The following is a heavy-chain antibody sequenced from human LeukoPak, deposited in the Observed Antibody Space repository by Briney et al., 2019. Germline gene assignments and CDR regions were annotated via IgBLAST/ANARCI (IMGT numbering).Heavy chain of an antibody. CDR1: GGTFSSYA. Sequence: SVKVSCKASGGTFSSYAISWVRQAPGKGLEWMGRIIPILGIANYAQKFQGRVTITADKSTSTAYMELSSLRSEDRAVYYCASDRKRYYVWGSYRHDAFDIWGQGTMVTVSS. J-gene: IGHJ3*02. V-gene: IGHV1-69*04. CDR3: ASDRKRYYVWGSYRHDAFDI. CDR2: IIPILGIA. D-gene: IGHD3-16*02.